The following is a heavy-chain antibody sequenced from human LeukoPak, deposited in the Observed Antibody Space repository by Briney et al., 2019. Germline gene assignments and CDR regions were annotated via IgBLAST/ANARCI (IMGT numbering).Heavy chain of an antibody. J-gene: IGHJ4*02. CDR1: GGSISSYY. CDR3: ARILGGGLGLNNNYFDY. V-gene: IGHV4-59*01. Sequence: SETLSLTCTVSGGSISSYYWSWIRQPPGKGLEWIGYIYYSGSTNYNPSLKSRVTISVDTSKNQFSLKLSSVTAAHTAVYYCARILGGGLGLNNNYFDYWGQGTLVTVSS. D-gene: IGHD3-16*01. CDR2: IYYSGST.